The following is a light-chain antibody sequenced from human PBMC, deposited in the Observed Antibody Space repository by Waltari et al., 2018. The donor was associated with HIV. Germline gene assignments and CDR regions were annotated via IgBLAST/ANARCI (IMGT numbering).Light chain of an antibody. CDR1: TSNIGSTY. CDR2: RNN. CDR3: AAWDDSLSGRV. J-gene: IGLJ3*02. Sequence: QSVLTQPPSASGTPGPRVTISCSGSTSNIGSTYVYWYQQLPGTTPKLLIYRNNQRPAGVPYLFSGSRSGTSASLAISGIRSEDEADDYCAAWDDSLSGRVFGGGTKVTVL. V-gene: IGLV1-47*01.